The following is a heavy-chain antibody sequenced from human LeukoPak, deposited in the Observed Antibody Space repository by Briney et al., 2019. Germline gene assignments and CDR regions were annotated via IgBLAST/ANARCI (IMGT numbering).Heavy chain of an antibody. CDR2: INHSGST. D-gene: IGHD4-17*01. Sequence: PSETLSLTCTVSGGSSSGYYWSWIRQPPGKGLEWIGEINHSGSTNYNPSLKSRVTISVDTSKNQFSLKLSSVTAADTAVYYCARDYMTTVTTYGYWGQGTLVTVSS. CDR3: ARDYMTTVTTYGY. CDR1: GGSSSGYY. V-gene: IGHV4-34*01. J-gene: IGHJ4*02.